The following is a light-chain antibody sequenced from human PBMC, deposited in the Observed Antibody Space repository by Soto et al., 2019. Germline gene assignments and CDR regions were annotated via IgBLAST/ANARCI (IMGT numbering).Light chain of an antibody. V-gene: IGLV2-8*01. CDR1: SSDVGRYNY. J-gene: IGLJ3*02. CDR2: EVS. CDR3: SSFVGSNNWV. Sequence: QSALTQPPSASGSPGQSVTISCTGTSSDVGRYNYVSWYQQHPGKAPKLMIYEVSKRPSGVPDRFSGSKSGNTASLTVSGLQAEDEAEYYCSSFVGSNNWVFGGGTKLTVL.